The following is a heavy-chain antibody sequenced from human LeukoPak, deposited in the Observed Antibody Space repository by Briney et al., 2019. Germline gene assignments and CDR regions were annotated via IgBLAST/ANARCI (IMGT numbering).Heavy chain of an antibody. Sequence: PGGSLRLSCAASGFTFSTYAMTWVRQAPGRGLEWVSTIRGSGGSTYYADSVKGRFTTSRDISKNTVDLQMNNLRAEDTAVYYCARYCSGGNCYSGLVYGGQGTLVAVSS. CDR3: ARYCSGGNCYSGLVY. V-gene: IGHV3-23*01. J-gene: IGHJ4*02. D-gene: IGHD2-15*01. CDR2: IRGSGGST. CDR1: GFTFSTYA.